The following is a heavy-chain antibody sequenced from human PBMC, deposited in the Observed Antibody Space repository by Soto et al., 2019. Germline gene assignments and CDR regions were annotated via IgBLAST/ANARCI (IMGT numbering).Heavy chain of an antibody. CDR1: GFTFSSYD. CDR3: ERAHSSGGSVVVFDI. Sequence: PGGPLRLSCAASGFTFSSYDMHWVRQATGKGLEWVSAIGTAGDTYYPGSVKGRFTISRENAENSLYLQMNSLRAGDTAVYYCERAHSSGGSVVVFDIWGKGTMVTVSS. CDR2: IGTAGDT. V-gene: IGHV3-13*01. J-gene: IGHJ3*02. D-gene: IGHD6-19*01.